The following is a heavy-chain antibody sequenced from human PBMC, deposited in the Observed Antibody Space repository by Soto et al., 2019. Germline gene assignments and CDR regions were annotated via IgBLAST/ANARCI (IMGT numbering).Heavy chain of an antibody. CDR3: AKSFYYYDSSGNDY. D-gene: IGHD3-22*01. Sequence: GGSLRLSCAASGFTFSSYAMSWVRQAPGKGLEWVSAISGSGGSTYYADSVKGRFTISRDNSKNTLYLQMNSLRAEDTAVYYCAKSFYYYDSSGNDYWGQGTLVTVSS. J-gene: IGHJ4*02. CDR2: ISGSGGST. V-gene: IGHV3-23*01. CDR1: GFTFSSYA.